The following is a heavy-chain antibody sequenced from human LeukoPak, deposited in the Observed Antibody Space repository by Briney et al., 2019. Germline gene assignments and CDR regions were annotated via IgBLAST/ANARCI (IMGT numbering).Heavy chain of an antibody. D-gene: IGHD2-15*01. CDR3: ARHEDTRPYYYYYYGMDV. V-gene: IGHV4-59*08. CDR1: GGSISSYY. Sequence: SETLSLTCTVSGGSISSYYWSWIRQPPGKGLEWIGYIYHSGSTNYNPSLKSRVTISVDTSKNQFSLKLSSVTAADTAVYYCARHEDTRPYYYYYYGMDVWGQGTTVTVSS. J-gene: IGHJ6*02. CDR2: IYHSGST.